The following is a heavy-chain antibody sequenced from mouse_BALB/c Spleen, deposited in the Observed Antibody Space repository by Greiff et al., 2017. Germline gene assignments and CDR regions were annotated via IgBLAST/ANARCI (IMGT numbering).Heavy chain of an antibody. D-gene: IGHD2-4*01. CDR1: GFTFTDYY. V-gene: IGHV7-3*02. Sequence: EVKLMESGGGLVQPGGSLRLSCATSGFTFTDYYMSWVRQPPGKALEWLGFIRNKANGYTTEYSASVKGRFTISRDNSQSILYLQMNTLRAEDSATYYCARDGGDYDSAWFAYWGQGTLVTVSA. J-gene: IGHJ3*01. CDR3: ARDGGDYDSAWFAY. CDR2: IRNKANGYTT.